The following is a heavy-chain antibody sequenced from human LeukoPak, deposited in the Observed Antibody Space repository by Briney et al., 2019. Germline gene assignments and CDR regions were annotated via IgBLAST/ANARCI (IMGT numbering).Heavy chain of an antibody. V-gene: IGHV3-30*18. J-gene: IGHJ4*02. CDR2: ISYDGSNK. Sequence: GGSLRLSCAASGFTFSSYGMHWVRQAPGKGLEWVAVISYDGSNKYYADSEKGRFTISRDNSKNTLYLQMDSLRAEDTAVYYCAKYDYSNYYFDYWGQGTLVTVSS. CDR3: AKYDYSNYYFDY. CDR1: GFTFSSYG. D-gene: IGHD4-11*01.